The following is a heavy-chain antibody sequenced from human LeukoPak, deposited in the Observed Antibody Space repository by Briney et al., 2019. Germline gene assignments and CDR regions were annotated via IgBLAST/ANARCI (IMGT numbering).Heavy chain of an antibody. V-gene: IGHV3-23*01. D-gene: IGHD6-13*01. J-gene: IGHJ4*02. CDR3: AKGSSNWLDHYYFDF. CDR2: ISDSGGST. CDR1: GFTFDDYG. Sequence: PGGSLRLSCAASGFTFDDYGMSWVRQAPGKGLAWVSAISDSGGSTQYADSVKGRFTISRDNSKNTLYLQMNSLRVEDTAVYYCAKGSSNWLDHYYFDFWGQGTLVTVSS.